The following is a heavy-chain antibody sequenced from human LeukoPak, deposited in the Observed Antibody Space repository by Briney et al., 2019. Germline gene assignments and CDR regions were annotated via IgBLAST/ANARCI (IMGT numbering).Heavy chain of an antibody. CDR2: IIPILGIA. Sequence: GGSVKVSCKASGGTFSSYAISWVRQAPGQGLEWMGRIIPILGIANYAQKFQGRVTITADKSTSTAYMELSSLRSEDTAVYYCARAGREWSYCGGDCLFDYWGQGTLVTVSS. CDR3: ARAGREWSYCGGDCLFDY. J-gene: IGHJ4*02. CDR1: GGTFSSYA. D-gene: IGHD2-21*02. V-gene: IGHV1-69*04.